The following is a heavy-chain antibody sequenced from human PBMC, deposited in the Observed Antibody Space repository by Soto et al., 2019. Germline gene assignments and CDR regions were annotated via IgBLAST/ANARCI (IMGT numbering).Heavy chain of an antibody. D-gene: IGHD2-2*01. V-gene: IGHV5-51*01. CDR3: ARHLVGSTRGNFDY. CDR1: GYSFTSYW. J-gene: IGHJ4*01. CDR2: IYPYDSDT. Sequence: PGASLRISRKTSGYSFTSYWIGWVRQMPGKGMEWMGNIYPYDSDTRYSPSFQGQVTISADTSITTAYLQWSGLRASDTAMYFCARHLVGSTRGNFDYWGQGTLVTVSS.